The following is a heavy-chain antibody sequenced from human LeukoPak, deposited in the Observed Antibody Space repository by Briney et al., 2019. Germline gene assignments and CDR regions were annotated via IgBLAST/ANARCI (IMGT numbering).Heavy chain of an antibody. CDR3: AKTLAYYYDSSDYYEH. Sequence: PGGSLRLSCAASGFTFDDYAMHWVRQAPGKGLEWVSGISWNGGTMCYADSVKGRFTISRDNAKKSVYLQMNSLRPEDTALYYCAKTLAYYYDSSDYYEHWGQGTLVTVSS. J-gene: IGHJ4*02. V-gene: IGHV3-9*01. CDR2: ISWNGGTM. D-gene: IGHD3-22*01. CDR1: GFTFDDYA.